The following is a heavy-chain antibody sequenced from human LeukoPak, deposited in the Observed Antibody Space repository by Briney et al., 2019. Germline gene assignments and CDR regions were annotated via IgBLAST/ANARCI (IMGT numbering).Heavy chain of an antibody. D-gene: IGHD2-2*01. CDR3: ARVGVDGCSSTSCYYCYGMDV. CDR2: IYSGGST. CDR1: GFTFNSYT. V-gene: IGHV3-53*01. J-gene: IGHJ6*02. Sequence: PGGSLRLSCAASGFTFNSYTMNWVRQAPGKGLEWVSVIYSGGSTYYADSVKGRFTISRDNSKNTLYLQMNSLRAEDTAVYYCARVGVDGCSSTSCYYCYGMDVWGQGTTVTVSS.